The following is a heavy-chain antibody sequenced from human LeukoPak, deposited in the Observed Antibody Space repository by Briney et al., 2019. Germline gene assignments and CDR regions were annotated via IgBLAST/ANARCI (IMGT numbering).Heavy chain of an antibody. J-gene: IGHJ6*03. D-gene: IGHD2-2*01. V-gene: IGHV1-69*13. CDR3: ARDNVICSSTSCYQDYYYYYMDV. Sequence: SVKVSCKASGGTFSSYAISWVRQAPGQGLEWMGGIIPIFGTANYAQEFQGRATITADESTSTAYMELSSLRSEDTAVYYCARDNVICSSTSCYQDYYYYYMDVWGKGTTVTVSS. CDR2: IIPIFGTA. CDR1: GGTFSSYA.